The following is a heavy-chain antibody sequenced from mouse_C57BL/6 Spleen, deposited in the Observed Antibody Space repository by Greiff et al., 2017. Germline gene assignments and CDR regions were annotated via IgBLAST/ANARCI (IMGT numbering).Heavy chain of an antibody. V-gene: IGHV7-3*01. CDR2: IRNKANGYTT. J-gene: IGHJ1*03. CDR3: ARSPNWYFDV. Sequence: DVMLVESGGGLVQPGGSLSLSCAASGFTFTDYYMSWVRQPPGKALEWLGFIRNKANGYTTEYSASVKGRFTISRDNSQSILYLQMNALRAEDSATYYCARSPNWYFDVWGTGTTVTVSS. CDR1: GFTFTDYY.